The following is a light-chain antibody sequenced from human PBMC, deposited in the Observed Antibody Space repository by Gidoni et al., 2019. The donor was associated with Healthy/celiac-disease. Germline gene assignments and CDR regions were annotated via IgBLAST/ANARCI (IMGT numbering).Light chain of an antibody. J-gene: IGKJ4*01. CDR1: QGISSW. CDR2: AAS. Sequence: DIQMSQPPSSVPASVVDRVTITCRASQGISSWLAWYQQKPAKDPKLLIYAASSLQRGGPSRCSGSGSGTDFTHTISSLQPEDFATYYCQQANSFLSLTFGGGTKVEIK. CDR3: QQANSFLSLT. V-gene: IGKV1-12*01.